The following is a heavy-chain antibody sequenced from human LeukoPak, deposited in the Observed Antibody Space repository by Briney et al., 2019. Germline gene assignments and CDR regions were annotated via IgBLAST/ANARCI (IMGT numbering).Heavy chain of an antibody. D-gene: IGHD3-22*01. Sequence: ASVKVSCKASGYTFTSCGISWVRQAPGQGLEWMGWISAYNGNTNYAQKLQGRVTMTTDTSTSTAYMELRSLRSDDTAVYYCARVLEYYYDSSGYPDYWGQGTLVTVSS. CDR2: ISAYNGNT. CDR1: GYTFTSCG. CDR3: ARVLEYYYDSSGYPDY. J-gene: IGHJ4*02. V-gene: IGHV1-18*01.